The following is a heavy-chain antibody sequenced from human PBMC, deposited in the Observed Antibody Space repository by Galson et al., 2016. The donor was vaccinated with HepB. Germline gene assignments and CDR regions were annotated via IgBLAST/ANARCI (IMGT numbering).Heavy chain of an antibody. J-gene: IGHJ6*02. CDR1: GYTFRNYA. CDR2: ISAYNGNT. CDR3: ARMDGSGTYFFYYYNFGMDV. Sequence: SVKVSCKASGYTFRNYALSWVRQARGQGLEWMGWISAYNGNTKYAEKFQGRVTLTTDTSTHTAYMELRSLRPDDTAVYYCARMDGSGTYFFYYYNFGMDVWGQGTTVTVSS. V-gene: IGHV1-18*01. D-gene: IGHD3-10*01.